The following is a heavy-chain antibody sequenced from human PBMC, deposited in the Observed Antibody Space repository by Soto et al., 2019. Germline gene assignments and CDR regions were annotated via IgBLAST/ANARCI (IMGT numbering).Heavy chain of an antibody. CDR2: IRTKANSYAT. V-gene: IGHV3-73*02. CDR1: GFTFSGSA. Sequence: EVQLVESGGGLVQPGGSLKRSCAASGFTFSGSAVHWVRQASGKGLEWVGRIRTKANSYATAYDASVKGRFTISRDDSKNTAYLQMNSLKTEDTAVYYCTRAPPNTSPFDYWGQGTPVTVSS. J-gene: IGHJ4*02. CDR3: TRAPPNTSPFDY.